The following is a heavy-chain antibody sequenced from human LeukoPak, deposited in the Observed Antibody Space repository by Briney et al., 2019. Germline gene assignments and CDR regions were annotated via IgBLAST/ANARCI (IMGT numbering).Heavy chain of an antibody. Sequence: GGSLRLSCAASGFTFSSYSMNWVRQAPGKGLEWGSSISSSSSYIYYADSVKGRFTISRDNSKNTLYLQMNSLRAEDTAVYYCAKDRDGYYDSSGYYPYYFDYWGQGTLVTVSS. CDR3: AKDRDGYYDSSGYYPYYFDY. J-gene: IGHJ4*02. CDR1: GFTFSSYS. D-gene: IGHD3-22*01. V-gene: IGHV3-21*04. CDR2: ISSSSSYI.